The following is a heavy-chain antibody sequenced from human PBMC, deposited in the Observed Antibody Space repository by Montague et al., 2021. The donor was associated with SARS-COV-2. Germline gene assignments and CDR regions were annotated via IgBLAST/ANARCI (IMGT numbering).Heavy chain of an antibody. CDR2: IDPSDSNA. CDR3: ATPDY. Sequence: QSGAEVKKPGESLRISCKGSGYSFTTYWINWVRQMPGKGLEWMGKIDPSDSNAYYSPSFQGHVPISVGKSISTAYLQWSSLKASDTAMFYCATPDYWGQGTLVTVSS. CDR1: GYSFTTYW. V-gene: IGHV5-10-1*01. J-gene: IGHJ4*02.